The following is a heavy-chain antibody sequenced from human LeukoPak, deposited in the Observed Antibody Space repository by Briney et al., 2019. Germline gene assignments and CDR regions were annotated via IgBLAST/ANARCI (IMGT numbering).Heavy chain of an antibody. Sequence: SETLSLTCTVSGDSISTYYWSWVRQSPGKGLEWIGYINYSGRTNSSPSLKSRVAISVDTSKNQFSLRLSSVTAADTAVYYCARDTYYYDNGDFIDAFDIWGQGTMVTVSS. CDR2: INYSGRT. CDR1: GDSISTYY. V-gene: IGHV4-59*01. D-gene: IGHD3-22*01. CDR3: ARDTYYYDNGDFIDAFDI. J-gene: IGHJ3*02.